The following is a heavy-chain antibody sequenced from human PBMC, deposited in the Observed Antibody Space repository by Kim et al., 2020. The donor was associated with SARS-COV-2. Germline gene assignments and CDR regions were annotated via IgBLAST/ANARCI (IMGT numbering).Heavy chain of an antibody. CDR2: EK. D-gene: IGHD5-12*01. Sequence: EKNYVESVKGRFTNTRDNAKNSLYLQMNGLRAEDTAVYYCARAELLPDYWGQGTLVTVSS. J-gene: IGHJ4*02. CDR3: ARAELLPDY. V-gene: IGHV3-7*04.